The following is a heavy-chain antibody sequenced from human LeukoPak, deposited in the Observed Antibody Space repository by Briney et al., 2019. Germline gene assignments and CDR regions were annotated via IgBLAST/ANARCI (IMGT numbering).Heavy chain of an antibody. D-gene: IGHD3-22*01. CDR1: GFTFDDYG. Sequence: GGSLRLSCAASGFTFDDYGMSWVRQASGKGLEWVSGINWNGGSTGYADSVKGRFTISRDNAKHSLSLQMNSLRAEDTALYYCARAPYYYDSSGYSPSDYWGQGTLVSVSS. CDR2: INWNGGST. CDR3: ARAPYYYDSSGYSPSDY. J-gene: IGHJ4*02. V-gene: IGHV3-20*04.